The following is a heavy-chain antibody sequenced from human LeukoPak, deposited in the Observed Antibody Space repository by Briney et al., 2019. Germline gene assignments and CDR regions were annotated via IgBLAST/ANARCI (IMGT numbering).Heavy chain of an antibody. Sequence: SVKVSCKASGGTFSSYAISWVRQAPGQGLEWMGGIIPIFGTANYAQKFQGRVTITADESTSTAYMELSSLRSEDTAVYYCARGGEPVGATPNQNYYYYYGMDVWGQGTTVTVSS. CDR3: ARGGEPVGATPNQNYYYYYGMDV. J-gene: IGHJ6*02. CDR2: IIPIFGTA. D-gene: IGHD1-26*01. CDR1: GGTFSSYA. V-gene: IGHV1-69*13.